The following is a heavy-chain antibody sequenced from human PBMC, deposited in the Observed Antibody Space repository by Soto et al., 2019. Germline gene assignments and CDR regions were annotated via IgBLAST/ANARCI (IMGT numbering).Heavy chain of an antibody. V-gene: IGHV4-59*01. Sequence: PSETLSLTCTVSGGSISSYYWSWIRQHPGKGLEWIGYIYYSGSTNYNPSLKSRVTISVDTSKNQFSLKLSSVTAADTAVYYCARGSGGYSWDPWGQGTLVTVSS. D-gene: IGHD5-18*01. CDR1: GGSISSYY. CDR2: IYYSGST. J-gene: IGHJ5*02. CDR3: ARGSGGYSWDP.